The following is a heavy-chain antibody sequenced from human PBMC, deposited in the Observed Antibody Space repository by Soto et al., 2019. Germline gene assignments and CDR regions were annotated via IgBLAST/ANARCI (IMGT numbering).Heavy chain of an antibody. D-gene: IGHD2-15*01. CDR2: IWYDGSNK. V-gene: IGHV3-33*01. Sequence: GGSLRLSCAASGFTFSSYGMHWVRQAPGKGLEWVSVIWYDGSNKYYADSVKGRFTISRDNSKNSLYLQMNSLRAEDTAVYYCARGMVRNSPTPYHMAVWGKGTTVTVSS. J-gene: IGHJ6*03. CDR1: GFTFSSYG. CDR3: ARGMVRNSPTPYHMAV.